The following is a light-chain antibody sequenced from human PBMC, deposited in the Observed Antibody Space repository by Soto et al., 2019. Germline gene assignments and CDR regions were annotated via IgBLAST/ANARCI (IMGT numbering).Light chain of an antibody. J-gene: IGKJ1*01. CDR3: QQYGNSPQT. CDR2: GAS. V-gene: IGKV3-20*01. CDR1: QSVNSSY. Sequence: IGFSQSPCALSLSTGERVTLSCRASQSVNSSYLAWYQHKPGQAPRLLIYGASTRATGIPDRFSGSGSGTDFTLTIARLEPGDFAVYYCQQYGNSPQTFGQRTKVDIK.